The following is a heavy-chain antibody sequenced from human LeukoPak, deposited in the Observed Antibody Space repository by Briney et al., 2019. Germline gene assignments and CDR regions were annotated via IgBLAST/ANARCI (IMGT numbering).Heavy chain of an antibody. Sequence: PSETLSLTCTVSGGSISSSSYYWGWIRQPPGKGLEWIGSIYYSGSTYYNPSLKSRVTISVDTSKNQFSLELSPVTAADTAVYYCARDSAVAVDWFDPWGQGTLVTVSS. CDR1: GGSISSSSYY. J-gene: IGHJ5*02. CDR3: ARDSAVAVDWFDP. V-gene: IGHV4-39*07. CDR2: IYYSGST. D-gene: IGHD6-19*01.